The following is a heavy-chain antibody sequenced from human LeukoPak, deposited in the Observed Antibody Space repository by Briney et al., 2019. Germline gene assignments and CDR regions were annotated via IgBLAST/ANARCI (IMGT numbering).Heavy chain of an antibody. V-gene: IGHV4-34*01. CDR1: GGSFSDYY. CDR2: INHSGST. J-gene: IGHJ6*02. CDR3: ARGPEPYYYGMDV. Sequence: SETLSLTCAVYGGSFSDYYWSWIRQPPGKGLEWIGEINHSGSTNYNPSFKSRVTISVDTSKNQFSLKLSSVTAADTAVYYCARGPEPYYYGMDVWGQGTTVTVSS.